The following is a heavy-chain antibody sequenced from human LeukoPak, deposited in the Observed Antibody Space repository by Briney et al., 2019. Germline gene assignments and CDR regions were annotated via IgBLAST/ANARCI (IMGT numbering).Heavy chain of an antibody. Sequence: PGRSLRLSCAASGFTFSSYAMHWVRQAPGKGLEWVAVISYDGSNKYYADSVKGRFTISRDNSKNTLYLQMNSLRAEDTAVYYCASHSSPTYWGQGTLVPVSS. CDR2: ISYDGSNK. D-gene: IGHD6-13*01. CDR3: ASHSSPTY. V-gene: IGHV3-30*04. J-gene: IGHJ4*02. CDR1: GFTFSSYA.